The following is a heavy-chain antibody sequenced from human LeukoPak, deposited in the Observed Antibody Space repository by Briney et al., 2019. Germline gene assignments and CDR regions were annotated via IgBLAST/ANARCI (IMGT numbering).Heavy chain of an antibody. J-gene: IGHJ4*02. CDR1: GFTFSSYW. CDR2: IKQDGSAI. CDR3: ARVDPHSSGYYDY. D-gene: IGHD3-22*01. Sequence: PGGSLRLSCAASGFTFSSYWMSWVRQAPGKGLEWVANIKQDGSAIKYVDSVKGRFTISRDNAKNSLYLQMNSLRAEDTAVYYCARVDPHSSGYYDYWGQGTLVTASS. V-gene: IGHV3-7*01.